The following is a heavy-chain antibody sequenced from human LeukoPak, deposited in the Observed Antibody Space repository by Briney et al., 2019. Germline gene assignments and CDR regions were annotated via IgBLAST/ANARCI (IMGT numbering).Heavy chain of an antibody. Sequence: PGGSLRLSCSASGVTFSSYAMHCVRQAPGKGLEYGSAISSNGGITYYADSVKGRFTISRDNSKNTLYLQMSSLRAEDTAVYYCVKDGVSSWAFDYWGQGTLVTVSS. CDR1: GVTFSSYA. D-gene: IGHD6-13*01. CDR2: ISSNGGIT. J-gene: IGHJ4*02. V-gene: IGHV3-64D*06. CDR3: VKDGVSSWAFDY.